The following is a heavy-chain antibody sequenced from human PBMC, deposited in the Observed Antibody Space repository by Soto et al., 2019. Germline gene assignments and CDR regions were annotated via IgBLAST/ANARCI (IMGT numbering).Heavy chain of an antibody. D-gene: IGHD3-10*01. CDR3: ARERGFVRGVLRYYLDY. CDR2: IWYDGSNE. V-gene: IGHV3-33*01. Sequence: QVKLVESGGGVVQPGGSLRLSCEASGYSFRSYGMHWVRQAPAKGLEWVALIWYDGSNEYYADSVQGRFTISRDNSETTVYLQMNSLSVEDTAIYYCARERGFVRGVLRYYLDYWGQGTLVTVSS. J-gene: IGHJ4*02. CDR1: GYSFRSYG.